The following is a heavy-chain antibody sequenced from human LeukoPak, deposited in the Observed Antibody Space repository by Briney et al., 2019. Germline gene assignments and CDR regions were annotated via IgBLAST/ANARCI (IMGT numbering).Heavy chain of an antibody. CDR1: GGSISSGHY. Sequence: SQTLSLTCTVSGGSISSGHYWGWIRQLPRKGLEWIGYIYYSGSTNYNPSLKSRVTISVDTSKNQFSLKLSSVTAADTAVYYCARVSRIMVRGVIIMVEYYFDYWGQGTLVTVSS. CDR3: ARVSRIMVRGVIIMVEYYFDY. V-gene: IGHV4-61*01. D-gene: IGHD3-10*01. CDR2: IYYSGST. J-gene: IGHJ4*02.